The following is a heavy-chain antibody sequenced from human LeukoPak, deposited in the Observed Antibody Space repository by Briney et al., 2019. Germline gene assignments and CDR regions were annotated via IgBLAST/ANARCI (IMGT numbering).Heavy chain of an antibody. J-gene: IGHJ4*02. V-gene: IGHV3-23*01. D-gene: IGHD5-12*01. CDR1: GLRFSNYA. CDR3: AKGGYDYVEIGYFDY. Sequence: PAGGSLRLSCAASGLRFSNYAMSWVRQAPGKGLEWVSVIIGSSGSTFYADSVKGRFTISRDNSKNTLYLQMNSLRDEDTAVYYCAKGGYDYVEIGYFDYWGQGTLVTVSS. CDR2: IIGSSGST.